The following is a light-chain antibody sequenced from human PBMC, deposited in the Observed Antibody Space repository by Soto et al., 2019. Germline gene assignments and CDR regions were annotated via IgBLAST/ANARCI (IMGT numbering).Light chain of an antibody. J-gene: IGLJ1*01. CDR3: ISYAGSNNYV. Sequence: QSALTQPPSASGSPGQSVTISCTGTSSDVGGYSSVAWFQHHPGKAPKLMIYEVSKWPSGVPDRFSGSKSGNTASLTVSGLQAEDEADYYCISYAGSNNYVFGTGTKLTVL. CDR1: SSDVGGYSS. CDR2: EVS. V-gene: IGLV2-8*01.